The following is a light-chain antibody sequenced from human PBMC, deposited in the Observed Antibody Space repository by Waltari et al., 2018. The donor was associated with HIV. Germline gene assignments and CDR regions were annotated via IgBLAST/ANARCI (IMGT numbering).Light chain of an antibody. CDR2: DVT. CDR1: SSDVGAYNY. Sequence: QSALTQPRSVSGSPGQSVTISCTGTSSDVGAYNYVSWYQQHPGKAPKLMIYDVTRRPSGLPVRFSGSKSGNTASLTISGLQAEDEADYYCCSYAGNYTGVFGGGTKLTVL. J-gene: IGLJ3*02. V-gene: IGLV2-11*01. CDR3: CSYAGNYTGV.